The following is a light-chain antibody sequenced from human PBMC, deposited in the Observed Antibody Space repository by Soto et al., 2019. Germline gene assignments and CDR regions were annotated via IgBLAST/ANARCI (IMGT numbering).Light chain of an antibody. V-gene: IGKV3-15*01. CDR3: QQYNNWPRT. J-gene: IGKJ1*01. Sequence: EIVLTQSPATLSLSPGERATLSCRASQSISSNLAWYQQKPGQAPRLLIYGASTRATGIPDRFSGSGSGTDFTLTISSLQSEDFAVYHCQQYNNWPRTFGQ. CDR1: QSISSN. CDR2: GAS.